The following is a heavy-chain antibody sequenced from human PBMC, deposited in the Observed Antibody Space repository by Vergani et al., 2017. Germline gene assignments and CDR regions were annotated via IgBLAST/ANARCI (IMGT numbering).Heavy chain of an antibody. CDR1: GFTFSTDA. Sequence: EVPLLESGGSLKQPGGSVRLSCAASGFTFSTDAMHWVRQTPGKGVEWVSALTGGGGSTYYADSFKGRFIISRDNSRDTLYLQRNSLRPEDTATYYCVKDAGSYENFFDSWGQGTLVTVSS. CDR2: LTGGGGST. J-gene: IGHJ4*02. CDR3: VKDAGSYENFFDS. V-gene: IGHV3-23*01. D-gene: IGHD1-26*01.